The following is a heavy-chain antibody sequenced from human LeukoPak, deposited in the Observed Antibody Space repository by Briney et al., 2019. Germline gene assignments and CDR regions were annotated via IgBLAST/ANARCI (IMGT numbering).Heavy chain of an antibody. D-gene: IGHD6-13*01. Sequence: SETLSLTCTVSGGSIYSYYWSWIRQPPGKGLEWIGYFYYPGSTNYNPSLTSRVTMSVDTSKNHFSLKLSSVTAADTAVYYCARDNEEAALDYWGQGTLVTVSS. J-gene: IGHJ4*02. CDR2: FYYPGST. CDR3: ARDNEEAALDY. V-gene: IGHV4-59*12. CDR1: GGSIYSYY.